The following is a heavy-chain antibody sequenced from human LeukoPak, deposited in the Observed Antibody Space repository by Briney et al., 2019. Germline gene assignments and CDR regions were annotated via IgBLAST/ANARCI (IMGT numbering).Heavy chain of an antibody. J-gene: IGHJ4*02. CDR2: MQSSGIS. Sequence: SETLSLTCSVSGGSISTYHWNWIRKPPGKGLEWIGYMQSSGISNYSPSLKGRVTIFVDTSKNQFVLNLSSVTAADTAVYYCARDKQHSYGRYFDHWGQGMLVTVSS. CDR3: ARDKQHSYGRYFDH. V-gene: IGHV4-59*01. CDR1: GGSISTYH. D-gene: IGHD5-18*01.